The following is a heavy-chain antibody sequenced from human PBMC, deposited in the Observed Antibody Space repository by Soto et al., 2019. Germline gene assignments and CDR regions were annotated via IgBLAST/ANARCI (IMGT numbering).Heavy chain of an antibody. CDR3: AKGLYDSSPAWYGMDV. V-gene: IGHV3-30*18. Sequence: QPGGSLRLSCAASGFTFSSYGMHWVRQAPGKGLEWVAVISYDGSNKYYADSVKGRFTISRDNSKNTLYLQMNSLRAEDTAVYYCAKGLYDSSPAWYGMDVWGQGTTVTVSS. D-gene: IGHD3-22*01. J-gene: IGHJ6*02. CDR1: GFTFSSYG. CDR2: ISYDGSNK.